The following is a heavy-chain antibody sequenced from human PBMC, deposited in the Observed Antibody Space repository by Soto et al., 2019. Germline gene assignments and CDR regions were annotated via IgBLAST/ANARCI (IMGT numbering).Heavy chain of an antibody. CDR3: ARVYLTTTGTYYYGMDV. CDR2: ISSSGTYT. Sequence: EVQLVESGGGLVKPGGSLRLFCAASGFTFSSYSMNWVRQAPGKGLEWVSSISSSGTYTYYADSVKGRFTISRDDAKYSLYLQMNSLRAEDTAVYYCARVYLTTTGTYYYGMDVWGQGTTVTVSS. D-gene: IGHD1-1*01. CDR1: GFTFSSYS. V-gene: IGHV3-21*01. J-gene: IGHJ6*02.